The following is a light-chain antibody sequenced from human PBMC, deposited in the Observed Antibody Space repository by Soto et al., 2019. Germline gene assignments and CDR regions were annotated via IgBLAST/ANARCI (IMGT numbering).Light chain of an antibody. V-gene: IGKV3-20*01. CDR1: QRVPNNY. CDR3: QQYGSSPMT. CDR2: GAS. J-gene: IGKJ5*01. Sequence: EIVFTQSPGTLSLSPGERATLSCRTTQRVPNNYLAWYQQKPGQAPRLLIYGASNRATGIPDRFSGSGSGTDFTLTISRLEPEDFAVYYCQQYGSSPMTFGQGTRLENK.